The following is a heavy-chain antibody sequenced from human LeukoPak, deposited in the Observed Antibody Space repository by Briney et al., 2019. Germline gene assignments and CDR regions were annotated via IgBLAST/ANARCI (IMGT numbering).Heavy chain of an antibody. CDR3: AKDIYSHLYGMDV. V-gene: IGHV3-9*01. D-gene: IGHD2-21*01. CDR2: ISWNSGSI. Sequence: SLRLASAASGFTFDDYAIHWDRPAPGKGLEWVSGISWNSGSIGYADSVKGRFTISRDNAKNSLYLQMNSLRAEDTALYYCAKDIYSHLYGMDVWGQGTTVTVS. CDR1: GFTFDDYA. J-gene: IGHJ6*02.